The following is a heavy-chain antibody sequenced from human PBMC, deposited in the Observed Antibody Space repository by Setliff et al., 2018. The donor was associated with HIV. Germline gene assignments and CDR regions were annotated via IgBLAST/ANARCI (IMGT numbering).Heavy chain of an antibody. V-gene: IGHV4-59*01. J-gene: IGHJ6*03. CDR2: IYYSGST. CDR1: GGSISSYY. CDR3: ARRPYDSSGGYYYYYMDV. Sequence: SETLSLTCTVSGGSISSYYWSWIRQPPGKGLEWIGYIYYSGSTNYNPSLKSRVTISVDTPKNQFSLKLSSVTAADTAVYYCARRPYDSSGGYYYYYMDVWGKGTTVTVS. D-gene: IGHD3-22*01.